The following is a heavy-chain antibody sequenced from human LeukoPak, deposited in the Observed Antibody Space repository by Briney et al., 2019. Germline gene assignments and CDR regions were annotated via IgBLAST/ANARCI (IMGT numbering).Heavy chain of an antibody. J-gene: IGHJ4*02. D-gene: IGHD3-10*01. CDR2: INLDGSSA. CDR3: ASGFLSGRGVVGY. CDR1: GFTFSNYW. Sequence: GGSLRLSCAASGFTFSNYWMHWVRQAPGKRLVWVSRINLDGSSATHADSVKGRFTISRDNAKNTLYLQMNSLSAEDTAVYYCASGFLSGRGVVGYWGQGTLVTVSS. V-gene: IGHV3-74*01.